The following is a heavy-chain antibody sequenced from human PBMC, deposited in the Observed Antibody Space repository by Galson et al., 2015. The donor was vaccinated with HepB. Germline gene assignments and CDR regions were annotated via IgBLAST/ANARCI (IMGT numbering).Heavy chain of an antibody. J-gene: IGHJ6*03. D-gene: IGHD3-3*01. CDR1: GGSISTRSYY. CDR2: MYYSGRT. V-gene: IGHV4-39*07. Sequence: SETLSLTCTVSGGSISTRSYYWGWIRQPPGKGLEWIGSMYYSGRTYYNPSLKSRVTMSVDTSKNQFSLKLSSVTAADTAVYYCARDQGGRPEWLLYDYYYYYMDVWGKGTTVTVSS. CDR3: ARDQGGRPEWLLYDYYYYYMDV.